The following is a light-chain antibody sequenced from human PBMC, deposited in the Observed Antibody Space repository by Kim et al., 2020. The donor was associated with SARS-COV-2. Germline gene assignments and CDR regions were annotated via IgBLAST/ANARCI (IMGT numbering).Light chain of an antibody. CDR1: QDINNY. V-gene: IGKV1-17*03. CDR2: AAS. CDR3: LQHLSYPRT. J-gene: IGKJ1*01. Sequence: ASVGDRVTITWRASQDINNYLAWFQQKPGKAPKRLIYAASSLQSGVPPRFSGSGSGTDFTLTINGLQPEDLATYYCLQHLSYPRTFGQGTKVDIK.